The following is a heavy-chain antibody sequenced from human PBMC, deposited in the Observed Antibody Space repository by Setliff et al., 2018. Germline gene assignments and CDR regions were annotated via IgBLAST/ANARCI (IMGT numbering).Heavy chain of an antibody. Sequence: SETLSLTCAVYGGSFSGYYWSWIRQPPGKGLEWIGEINHSGSTNYNPSLRSRVTISVDTSKNQFSLKLSSVTAADTAVYYCARRYNFWSGYFDYWGQGTLVTVS. D-gene: IGHD3-3*01. CDR3: ARRYNFWSGYFDY. CDR1: GGSFSGYY. J-gene: IGHJ4*02. V-gene: IGHV4-34*01. CDR2: INHSGST.